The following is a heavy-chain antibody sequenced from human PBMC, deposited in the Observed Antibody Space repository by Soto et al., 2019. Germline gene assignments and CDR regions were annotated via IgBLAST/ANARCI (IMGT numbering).Heavy chain of an antibody. D-gene: IGHD1-1*01. V-gene: IGHV1-3*05. CDR2: INAGNDNT. CDR1: GYTLTSHD. Sequence: QVQLVQSGAEEKKPGASVKVSFKACGYTLTSHDMHWVRRALGQRLEWMGWINAGNDNTKYSQKFQGRVTFTRDTSASTVYMELSGLRSEDTAVYYCARYNWDAPSYYGMDVWGQGTTVTVSS. J-gene: IGHJ6*02. CDR3: ARYNWDAPSYYGMDV.